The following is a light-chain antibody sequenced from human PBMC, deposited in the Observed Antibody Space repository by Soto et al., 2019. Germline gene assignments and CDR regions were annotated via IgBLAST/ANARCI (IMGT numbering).Light chain of an antibody. J-gene: IGKJ1*01. Sequence: IVMTQSPATLSVSPGERATLSCRASQSVSSNLAWYQQKPGQAPRLLIYGASTRATGIPARFSGSGSGTEFTLTTSSLRSEDFAVYYCQQYNNWPWTFGQGTKVDIK. V-gene: IGKV3-15*01. CDR3: QQYNNWPWT. CDR1: QSVSSN. CDR2: GAS.